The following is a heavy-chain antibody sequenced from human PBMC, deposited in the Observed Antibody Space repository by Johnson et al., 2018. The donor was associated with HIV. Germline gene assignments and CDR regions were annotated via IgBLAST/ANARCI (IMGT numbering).Heavy chain of an antibody. Sequence: PGKGLEWVSAISGSGGSTYYADSVKGRFTISRDNSKNTLYLQMNSLRAEDTAVYYCAKDQGKAVAAPDAFDIWGQGTMVTVSS. CDR2: ISGSGGST. J-gene: IGHJ3*02. V-gene: IGHV3-23*01. CDR3: AKDQGKAVAAPDAFDI. D-gene: IGHD6-19*01.